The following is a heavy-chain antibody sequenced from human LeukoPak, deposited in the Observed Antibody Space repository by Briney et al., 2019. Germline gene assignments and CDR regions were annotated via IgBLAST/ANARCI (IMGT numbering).Heavy chain of an antibody. CDR1: GGSISSSSYY. V-gene: IGHV4-39*01. CDR2: IYYSGST. D-gene: IGHD3-10*01. Sequence: SETLSLTCTVSGGSISSSSYYWGWIRQPPGKGLEWIGSIYYSGSTYYNPSLKSRVTISVDTSKNQFSLKLCSVTAADTAVYYCARLVTMVRGVIKVFDYWGQGTLVTVSS. J-gene: IGHJ4*02. CDR3: ARLVTMVRGVIKVFDY.